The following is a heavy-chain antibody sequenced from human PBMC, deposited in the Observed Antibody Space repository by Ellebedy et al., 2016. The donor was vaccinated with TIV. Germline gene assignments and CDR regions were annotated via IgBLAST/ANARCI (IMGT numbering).Heavy chain of an antibody. J-gene: IGHJ6*02. D-gene: IGHD3-10*01. CDR1: GFTFSSYD. CDR2: IGTAGDT. CDR3: ARDLGHGELLYPNYYGMDV. Sequence: GESLKISCAASGFTFSSYDMHWVRQATGKGLEWVSAIGTAGDTYYPGSVKGRFTISRENAKNSLYLQMNSLRAEDTAVYYCARDLGHGELLYPNYYGMDVWGQGTTVTVSS. V-gene: IGHV3-13*04.